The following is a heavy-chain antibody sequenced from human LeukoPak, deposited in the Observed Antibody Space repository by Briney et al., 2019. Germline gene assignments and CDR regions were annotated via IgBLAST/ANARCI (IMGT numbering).Heavy chain of an antibody. Sequence: GGSLRLSCAASGFTFSYYWMHWVRQAPGKGLVWVSRINSDGSSASYADSVKGRFTISRDNSKKTLYLQMNSLRAEDTAVYFCATRALDYWGQGALVTVSS. CDR1: GFTFSYYW. CDR2: INSDGSSA. J-gene: IGHJ4*01. CDR3: ATRALDY. V-gene: IGHV3-74*01.